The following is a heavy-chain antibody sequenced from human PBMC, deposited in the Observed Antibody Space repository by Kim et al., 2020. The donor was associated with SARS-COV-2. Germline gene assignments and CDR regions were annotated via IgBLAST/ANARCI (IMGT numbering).Heavy chain of an antibody. CDR1: GGSISSSSYY. D-gene: IGHD1-26*01. CDR3: ARQEAWDHLSPLTWFDP. CDR2: IYYSGST. V-gene: IGHV4-39*01. J-gene: IGHJ5*02. Sequence: SETLSLTCTVSGGSISSSSYYWGWIRQPPGKGLEWIGSIYYSGSTYYNPSLKSRVTISVDTSKNQFSLKLSSVTAADTAVYYCARQEAWDHLSPLTWFDP.